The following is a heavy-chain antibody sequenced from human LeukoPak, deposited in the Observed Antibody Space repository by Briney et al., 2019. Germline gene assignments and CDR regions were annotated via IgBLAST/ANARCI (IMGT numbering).Heavy chain of an antibody. V-gene: IGHV3-64*04. Sequence: GGSLRLSCSASGFTFSSYAMHWVRQAPGKGLEYVSAISSNGGSTYYADSVKGRFTISRDNAKNTLYLEMNSLRAEDTAVYYCARPRQCYSTTSCANHFDYWGQGTLVTVSS. CDR1: GFTFSSYA. CDR3: ARPRQCYSTTSCANHFDY. CDR2: ISSNGGST. J-gene: IGHJ4*02. D-gene: IGHD2-2*01.